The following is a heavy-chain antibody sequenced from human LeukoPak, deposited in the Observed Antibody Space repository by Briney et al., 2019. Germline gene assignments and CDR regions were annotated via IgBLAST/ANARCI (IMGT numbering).Heavy chain of an antibody. CDR3: ASTGFYDSSGYSDDYFDY. D-gene: IGHD3-22*01. CDR2: IYYSGST. CDR1: GGSISSSSYY. J-gene: IGHJ4*02. V-gene: IGHV4-39*01. Sequence: SSETLSLTCTVSGGSISSSSYYWGWIRQPPGKGLEWIGSIYYSGSTYYNPSLKSRVTISVDTSKNQFSLKLSSVTAADTAVYYCASTGFYDSSGYSDDYFDYWAREPWSPSPQ.